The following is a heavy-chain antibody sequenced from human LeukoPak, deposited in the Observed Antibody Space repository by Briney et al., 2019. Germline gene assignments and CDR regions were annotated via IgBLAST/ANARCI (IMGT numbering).Heavy chain of an antibody. V-gene: IGHV4-4*02. CDR1: GGSFNNDNW. Sequence: PSETLSLTCTVSGGSFNNDNWWSWVRQSPGGGLEWIGEVIHTGTTNYSPSLKSRVIISIDGSKNQFSLELKSVTAADTAVYYCARNSYYCLNYWGQGTLVTVSS. J-gene: IGHJ4*02. CDR2: VIHTGTT. CDR3: ARNSYYCLNY. D-gene: IGHD3-10*01.